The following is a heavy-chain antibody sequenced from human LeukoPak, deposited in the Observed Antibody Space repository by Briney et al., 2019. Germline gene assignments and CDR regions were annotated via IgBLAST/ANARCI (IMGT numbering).Heavy chain of an antibody. CDR2: INPDKGDT. J-gene: IGHJ4*02. CDR3: ARRLKGSYGKPFDY. D-gene: IGHD4-17*01. V-gene: IGHV1-3*01. Sequence: ASVKVCCKASGYSFTTYDTHWVRQAPGQRLEWMGWINPDKGDTKYSQNFQGRITVTRDTSASTTYMELSSLVSEDTAVYYCARRLKGSYGKPFDYWGQGTLVTVPS. CDR1: GYSFTTYD.